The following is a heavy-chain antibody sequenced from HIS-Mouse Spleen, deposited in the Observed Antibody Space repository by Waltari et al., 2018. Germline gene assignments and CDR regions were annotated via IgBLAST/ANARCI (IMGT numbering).Heavy chain of an antibody. CDR1: GGSISSSSYY. CDR2: IYYSGST. D-gene: IGHD6-13*01. J-gene: IGHJ2*01. V-gene: IGHV4-39*07. CDR3: AREIPYSSSWYDWYFDL. Sequence: QLQLQESGPGLVKPSETLCLTCTVPGGSISSSSYYWGWIRQPPGKGLEWIGSIYYSGSTYFNPSLKSRVTISVDTSKNQFSLKLSSVTAADTAVYYCAREIPYSSSWYDWYFDLWGRGTLVTVSS.